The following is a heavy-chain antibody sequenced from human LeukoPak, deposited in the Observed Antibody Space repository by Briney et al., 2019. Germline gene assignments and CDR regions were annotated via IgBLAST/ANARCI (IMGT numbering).Heavy chain of an antibody. CDR3: ARDLYGDSRYYFDY. CDR1: GVSISSYY. CDR2: IYYSGST. J-gene: IGHJ4*02. V-gene: IGHV4-59*01. D-gene: IGHD4-17*01. Sequence: SETLSLTCTVSGVSISSYYWSWIRQPPGKGLEWIGYIYYSGSTNYNPSLKSRVTISVDTSKNQFSLKLSSVTAADTAVYYCARDLYGDSRYYFDYWGQRTLVTVSS.